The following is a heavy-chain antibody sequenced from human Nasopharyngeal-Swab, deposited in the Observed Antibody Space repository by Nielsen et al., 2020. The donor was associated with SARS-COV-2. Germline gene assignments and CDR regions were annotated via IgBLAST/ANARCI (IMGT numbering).Heavy chain of an antibody. V-gene: IGHV3-21*01. J-gene: IGHJ2*01. D-gene: IGHD3-22*01. CDR1: GFTFSSYS. Sequence: LSLTCAASGFTFSSYSMNWVRQAPGKGLEWVSSISSSSSYIYYADSVKGRFTISRDNAKNSLYLQMNSLRAEDTAVYYCARPPLYYYDSSGPWYFDLWGRGTLVTVSS. CDR2: ISSSSSYI. CDR3: ARPPLYYYDSSGPWYFDL.